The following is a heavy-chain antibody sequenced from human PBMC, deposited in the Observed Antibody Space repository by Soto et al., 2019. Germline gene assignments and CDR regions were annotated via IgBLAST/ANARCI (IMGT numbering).Heavy chain of an antibody. Sequence: EVQLVESGGGLVKPGGSLRLSCAASGFTFSSYSMNWVRQAPGKGLEWVSSISSSSSYIYYADSVKGRFTISRDNAKNSLYRQMNSLRAEDTAVYYCARDLLTYSYGRYYYGMDVWGQGTTVTVSS. J-gene: IGHJ6*02. CDR1: GFTFSSYS. V-gene: IGHV3-21*01. CDR2: ISSSSSYI. D-gene: IGHD5-18*01. CDR3: ARDLLTYSYGRYYYGMDV.